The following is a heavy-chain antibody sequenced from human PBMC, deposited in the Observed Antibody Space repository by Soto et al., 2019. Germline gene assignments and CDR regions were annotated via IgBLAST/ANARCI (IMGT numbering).Heavy chain of an antibody. CDR1: GGSVSSGSYY. Sequence: PSETLSLACTVSGGSVSSGSYYWSWIRQPPGEGLEWIGYIYYSGSTNYNPSLKSRVTISVDTSKNQFSLKLSSVTAADTAVYYCARLGPLYSYGYYIDYWGQGTLVTVSS. J-gene: IGHJ4*02. D-gene: IGHD5-18*01. V-gene: IGHV4-61*01. CDR3: ARLGPLYSYGYYIDY. CDR2: IYYSGST.